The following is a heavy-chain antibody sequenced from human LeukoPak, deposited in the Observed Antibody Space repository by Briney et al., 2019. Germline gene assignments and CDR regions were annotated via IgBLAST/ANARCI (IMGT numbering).Heavy chain of an antibody. J-gene: IGHJ4*02. D-gene: IGHD5-18*01. CDR1: GYTFTDYY. CDR2: VDPEDGET. CDR3: ATGWDVDTAMVSGFDY. Sequence: RASVKVSCKVSGYTFTDYYMHWVQQAPGKGLEWMGLVDPEDGETIYAERFQGRVTITADTSTDIAYMELSSLRSEDTAVYYCATGWDVDTAMVSGFDYWGQGTLVTVSS. V-gene: IGHV1-69-2*01.